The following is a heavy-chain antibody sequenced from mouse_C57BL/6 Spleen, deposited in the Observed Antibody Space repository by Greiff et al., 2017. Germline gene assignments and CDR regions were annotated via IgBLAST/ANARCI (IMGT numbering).Heavy chain of an antibody. CDR3: ALDYDDFDY. J-gene: IGHJ2*01. V-gene: IGHV1-82*01. D-gene: IGHD2-4*01. Sequence: VQLQESGPELVKPGASVKISCKASGYAFSSSWMNWVKQRPGKGLEWIGRIYPGDGDTNYNGKFKGKATLTADKSSSTAYMQLSSLTSEDSAVYFCALDYDDFDYWGQGTTLTVSS. CDR2: IYPGDGDT. CDR1: GYAFSSSW.